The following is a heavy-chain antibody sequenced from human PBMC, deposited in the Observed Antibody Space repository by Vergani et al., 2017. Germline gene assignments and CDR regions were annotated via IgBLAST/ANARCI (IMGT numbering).Heavy chain of an antibody. V-gene: IGHV4-31*11. CDR3: ARVDTQVPATSHFYYMDG. D-gene: IGHD6-25*01. Sequence: QVQLQESGPGVVKPSQTLSLTCAVSGGPISSGDHCWTWIRQRPGKGLEWIGYIFYSGTTYDNPSLRSRLTISVDTSQNQFSLKLRSVTGADTAVDYCARVDTQVPATSHFYYMDGWGKGTTVVVSS. CDR1: GGPISSGDHC. J-gene: IGHJ6*03. CDR2: IFYSGTT.